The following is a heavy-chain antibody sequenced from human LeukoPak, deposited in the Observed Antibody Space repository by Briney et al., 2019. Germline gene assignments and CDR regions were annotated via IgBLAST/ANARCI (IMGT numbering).Heavy chain of an antibody. CDR2: IKQDGSEK. Sequence: PGGSLRLSCAASGFTFSSYWMSWVRQAPGKGLEWVANIKQDGSEKYYADSVKGRFTISRDNAKNSLYLQMNSLRAEDTAVYYCARGRGVRGVISDYWGQGTLVTVSS. CDR3: ARGRGVRGVISDY. D-gene: IGHD3-10*01. CDR1: GFTFSSYW. V-gene: IGHV3-7*01. J-gene: IGHJ4*02.